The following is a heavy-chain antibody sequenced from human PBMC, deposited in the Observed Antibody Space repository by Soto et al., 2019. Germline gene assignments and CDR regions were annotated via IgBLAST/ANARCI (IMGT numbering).Heavy chain of an antibody. Sequence: TLSLTCTVSGGSISSGDYYWSWIRQPPGKGLEWIGYIYYSGSTYYNPSLKSRVTISVDTSKNQFALKLSSVTAADTAVYYCAQVVAPNSNWCHPWGQGTRVTVSS. J-gene: IGHJ5*02. CDR1: GGSISSGDYY. D-gene: IGHD2-15*01. CDR3: AQVVAPNSNWCHP. V-gene: IGHV4-30-4*01. CDR2: IYYSGST.